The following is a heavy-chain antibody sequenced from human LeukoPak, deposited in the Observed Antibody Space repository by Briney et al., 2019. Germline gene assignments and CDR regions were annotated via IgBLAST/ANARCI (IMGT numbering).Heavy chain of an antibody. J-gene: IGHJ4*02. D-gene: IGHD4-17*01. CDR2: IYYSGGT. V-gene: IGHV4-59*08. CDR1: GGSISSYY. CDR3: ARGTTVTTPDY. Sequence: SSETLSLTCTVSGGSISSYYWSWIRQPPGKGLEWIGYIYYSGGTNYNPSLKSRVTISIDTSKNQFSLKLSSVTAADTAVYYCARGTTVTTPDYWGQGTLVTVSS.